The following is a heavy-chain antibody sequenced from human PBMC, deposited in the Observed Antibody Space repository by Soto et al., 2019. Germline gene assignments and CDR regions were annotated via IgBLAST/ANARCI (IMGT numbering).Heavy chain of an antibody. V-gene: IGHV3-33*01. CDR1: GFTFSSYG. CDR3: ARDQIPIAVAGTFDY. Sequence: QVQLVESGGGVVQPGRSLRLSCAASGFTFSSYGMHWVRQAPGKGLEWVAVIWYDGSNKYYADSVKGRFTISRDNSKNTLYLQMNSLRAEDTAVYYCARDQIPIAVAGTFDYWGQGTLVTVCS. J-gene: IGHJ4*02. D-gene: IGHD6-19*01. CDR2: IWYDGSNK.